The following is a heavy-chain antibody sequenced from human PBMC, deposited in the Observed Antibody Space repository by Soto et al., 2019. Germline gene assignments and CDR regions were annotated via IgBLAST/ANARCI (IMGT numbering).Heavy chain of an antibody. CDR2: IDPNSGGT. V-gene: IGHV1-2*02. CDR3: ARDLDYGDYEYYFDY. J-gene: IGHJ4*02. D-gene: IGHD4-17*01. Sequence: SXKVSCKASGYTXSGYYMNWVRQAPGQGLEWMGWIDPNSGGTNYAQKFQGRATMTSDTSISKAYMELSRLRSDDTAVYYCARDLDYGDYEYYFDYWGQGTLVTVSS. CDR1: GYTXSGYY.